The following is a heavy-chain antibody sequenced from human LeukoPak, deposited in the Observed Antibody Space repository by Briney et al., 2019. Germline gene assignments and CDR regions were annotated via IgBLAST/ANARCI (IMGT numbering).Heavy chain of an antibody. V-gene: IGHV3-33*01. CDR1: GFTFSSYG. CDR2: IWYDGSNK. D-gene: IGHD3-10*01. CDR3: ARDYNYYGMDV. Sequence: GSLRLSCAASGFTFSSYGMHWVRQAPGKGLEWVAVIWYDGSNKYYADSVKGRFTISRDNSKNTLYLQMNSLRAEDTAVYYCARDYNYYGMDVWGQGTTVTVSS. J-gene: IGHJ6*02.